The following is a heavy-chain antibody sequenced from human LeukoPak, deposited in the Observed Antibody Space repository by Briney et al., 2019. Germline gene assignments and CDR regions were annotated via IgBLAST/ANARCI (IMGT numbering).Heavy chain of an antibody. J-gene: IGHJ6*02. CDR1: GGSFSGYY. CDR2: INHSGST. D-gene: IGHD3-10*01. Sequence: SETLSLTCAVYGGSFSGYYWSWIRQPPGKGLEWIGEINHSGSTNYNPSLKSRVTISVDTSKNQFSLKLSSVTAADTAVYYCARGSVMVRGVITPMDVWGQGTTVTVSS. V-gene: IGHV4-34*01. CDR3: ARGSVMVRGVITPMDV.